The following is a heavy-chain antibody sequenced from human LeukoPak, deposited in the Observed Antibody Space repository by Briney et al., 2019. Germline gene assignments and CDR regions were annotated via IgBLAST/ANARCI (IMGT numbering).Heavy chain of an antibody. D-gene: IGHD6-13*01. J-gene: IGHJ6*03. CDR2: IYYSGNT. V-gene: IGHV4-59*04. CDR1: GGSISSYY. Sequence: PSETLSLTCTVSGGSISSYYWSWIRQPPGKGLEWIGYIYYSGNTYYNPSLKSRVTMSVDTSKNQFSLKLSSVTAADTAVYYCATAAGTVYYYYMDVWGKGTTVTVSS. CDR3: ATAAGTVYYYYMDV.